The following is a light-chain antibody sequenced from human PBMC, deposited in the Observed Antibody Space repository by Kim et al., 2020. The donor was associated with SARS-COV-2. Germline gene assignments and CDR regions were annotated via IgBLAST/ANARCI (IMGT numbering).Light chain of an antibody. CDR2: GNN. CDR1: SSNIGTGYY. V-gene: IGLV1-40*01. CDR3: QSYDSSLSGYV. J-gene: IGLJ1*01. Sequence: QPVLTQPPSVSGAPGQRVTISCTGSSSNIGTGYYVHWYQQFPGTAPKLLVYGNNNRPSGVPDRFSGSKSGTSASLAITGLQAEDEADYYCQSYDSSLSGYVFGTGTKVTVL.